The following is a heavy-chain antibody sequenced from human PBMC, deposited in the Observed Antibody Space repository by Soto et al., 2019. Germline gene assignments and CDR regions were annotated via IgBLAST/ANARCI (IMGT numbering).Heavy chain of an antibody. CDR1: GFTFSTYW. CDR2: IKQDGSEK. J-gene: IGHJ6*02. V-gene: IGHV3-7*04. CDR3: GRVYSSSSGRAMDV. D-gene: IGHD6-6*01. Sequence: EVQLVESGGGLVQPGGSLRLSCAASGFTFSTYWMSWVRQAPGKGLEWVANIKQDGSEKYYVDSVKGRFTISRDNAQNSLFLQRSSLRAEDTAMYYCGRVYSSSSGRAMDVWGQGTTVTVSS.